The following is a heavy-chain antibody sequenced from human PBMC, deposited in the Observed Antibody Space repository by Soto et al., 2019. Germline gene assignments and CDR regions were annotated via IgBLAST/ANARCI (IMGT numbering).Heavy chain of an antibody. CDR2: IYYSGST. D-gene: IGHD2-21*02. CDR1: GASISSGGYY. J-gene: IGHJ5*02. V-gene: IGHV4-31*03. Sequence: TLSLTCTVSGASISSGGYYWSWIRQHPGKGLEWIGYIYYSGSTYYNPSLKSRVTISVDTSKNQFSLKLSSVTAADTAVYYCARLHIVVVTAIGWFDPWGQGTLVTVSS. CDR3: ARLHIVVVTAIGWFDP.